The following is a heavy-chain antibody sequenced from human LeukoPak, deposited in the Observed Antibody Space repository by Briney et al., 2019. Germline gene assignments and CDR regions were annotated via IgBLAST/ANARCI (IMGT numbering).Heavy chain of an antibody. V-gene: IGHV4-34*01. D-gene: IGHD2-2*01. CDR1: GGSFSNYY. CDR3: VRGLVVPTATRFWYFDL. Sequence: PSETLSLTCAVYGGSFSNYYWSWIRQPPGTGLEWLGEINHSGSTNYNPSLKSRVTISVDTSKNQFSLKLSSVTAADTAVYYCVRGLVVPTATRFWYFDLWGRGTLVTVSS. J-gene: IGHJ2*01. CDR2: INHSGST.